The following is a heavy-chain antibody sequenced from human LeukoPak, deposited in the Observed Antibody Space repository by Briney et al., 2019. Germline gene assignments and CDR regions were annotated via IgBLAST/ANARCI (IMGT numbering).Heavy chain of an antibody. V-gene: IGHV4-30-4*01. J-gene: IGHJ2*01. Sequence: PSETLSLTCTVSGGHLSNGVYHWRRTRHPPGKGLEWIGYIYYSGSTYYNPSLKSRVTISADTSKNQFSLKLSSVTAADTAVYYWARDRTTWYFDLWGRGTLVTVSS. CDR3: ARDRTTWYFDL. CDR2: IYYSGST. CDR1: GGHLSNGVYH. D-gene: IGHD4-11*01.